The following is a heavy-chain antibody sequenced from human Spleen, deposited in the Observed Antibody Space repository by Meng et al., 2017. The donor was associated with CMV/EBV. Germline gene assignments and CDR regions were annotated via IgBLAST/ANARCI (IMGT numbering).Heavy chain of an antibody. D-gene: IGHD1-14*01. CDR2: ISGSGGST. CDR1: GFTFSSYA. CDR3: AKGTGRLYYYYYGMDV. V-gene: IGHV3-23*01. Sequence: GGSLRLSCAASGFTFSSYAMGWVRQAPGKGLEWVSAISGSGGSTYYADSVKGWFTISRDNSKNTLYLQMNSLRAEDTAVYYCAKGTGRLYYYYYGMDVWGQGTTVTAP. J-gene: IGHJ6*02.